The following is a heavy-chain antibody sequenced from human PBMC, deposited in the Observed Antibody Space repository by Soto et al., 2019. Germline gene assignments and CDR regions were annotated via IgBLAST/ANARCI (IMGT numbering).Heavy chain of an antibody. J-gene: IGHJ6*02. CDR3: ARAPPEYDFWGLETHYYYYYGMDV. Sequence: PSETLSLTCTVSGDSISSGGYYWSWIRQHPGKGLEWIGYIYYSGSTYYNPSLKSRVTISVDTSKNQFSLKLSSVTAADTAVYYCARAPPEYDFWGLETHYYYYYGMDVWGQGTTVTVSS. D-gene: IGHD3-3*01. CDR2: IYYSGST. CDR1: GDSISSGGYY. V-gene: IGHV4-31*03.